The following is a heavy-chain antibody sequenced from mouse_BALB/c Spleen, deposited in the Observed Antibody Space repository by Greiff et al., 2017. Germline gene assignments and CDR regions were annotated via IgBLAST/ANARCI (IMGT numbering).Heavy chain of an antibody. V-gene: IGHV3-6*02. CDR2: ISYDGSN. CDR1: GYSITSGYY. CDR3: ARDLHQGPYDYDGPPYAMDY. Sequence: DVQLQESGPGLVKPSQSLSLTCSVTGYSITSGYYWNWIRQFPGNKLEWMGYISYDGSNNYNPSLKNRISITRDTSKNQFFLKLNSVTTEDTATYYCARDLHQGPYDYDGPPYAMDYWGQGTSVTVSS. D-gene: IGHD2-4*01. J-gene: IGHJ4*01.